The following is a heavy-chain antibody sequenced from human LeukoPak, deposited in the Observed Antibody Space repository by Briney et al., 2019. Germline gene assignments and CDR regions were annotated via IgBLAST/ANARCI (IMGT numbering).Heavy chain of an antibody. CDR3: ARRWNYGRNYYIDV. Sequence: KPSETLSLTCTVSGGSISSYYWSWVRQPPGKGLEWIGEINDSGRTNYNPSLMSRVTVSVDTSKKQFSLRLTSVTATDTAVYYCARRWNYGRNYYIDVWGKGATVSVSS. V-gene: IGHV4-34*01. CDR1: GGSISSYY. CDR2: INDSGRT. J-gene: IGHJ6*03. D-gene: IGHD1-7*01.